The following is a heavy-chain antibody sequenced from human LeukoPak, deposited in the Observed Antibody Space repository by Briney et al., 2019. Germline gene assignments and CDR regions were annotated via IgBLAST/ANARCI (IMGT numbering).Heavy chain of an antibody. D-gene: IGHD3-22*01. J-gene: IGHJ4*02. CDR3: ARAPSYDSSGYLVK. V-gene: IGHV3-23*05. CDR1: GFTFSGYA. CDR2: IFASGSTT. Sequence: GGSLRLSCAASGFTFSGYAMNWVRQAPGKGLEWVSLIFASGSTTKYADSVKGRFTISRDNSKNTLYLQMNSLRAEDTAVYYCARAPSYDSSGYLVKWGQGTLVTVSS.